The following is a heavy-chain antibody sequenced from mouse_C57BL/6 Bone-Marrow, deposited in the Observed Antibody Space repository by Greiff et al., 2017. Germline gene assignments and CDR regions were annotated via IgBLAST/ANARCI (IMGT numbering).Heavy chain of an antibody. V-gene: IGHV1-64*01. J-gene: IGHJ2*01. CDR3: ASEMIMTAVVAPFDY. D-gene: IGHD1-1*01. Sequence: QVQLQQPGAELVKPGASVKLSCKASGYTFTSYWMHWVKQRPGQGLEWIGMIHPNSGSTNYNEKFKSKATLTVDKSSSTAYMQLSSLTSEDSAVYYYASEMIMTAVVAPFDYWGQGTTLTVSS. CDR1: GYTFTSYW. CDR2: IHPNSGST.